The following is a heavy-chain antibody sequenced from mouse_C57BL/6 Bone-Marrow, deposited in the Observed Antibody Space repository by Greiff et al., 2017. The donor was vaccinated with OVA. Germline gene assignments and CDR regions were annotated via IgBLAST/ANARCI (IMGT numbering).Heavy chain of an antibody. Sequence: EVMLVESGGGLVQPKGSLKLSCAASGFSFNTYAMNWVRQAPGKGLEWVARIRSKSNNYATYYADSVKDRFTISRDDSESMLNLQMNNLKTEDTAVYYCGRRARLFDVWGTGTTVTVSS. J-gene: IGHJ1*03. CDR2: IRSKSNNYAT. D-gene: IGHD1-2*01. CDR1: GFSFNTYA. V-gene: IGHV10-1*01. CDR3: GRRARLFDV.